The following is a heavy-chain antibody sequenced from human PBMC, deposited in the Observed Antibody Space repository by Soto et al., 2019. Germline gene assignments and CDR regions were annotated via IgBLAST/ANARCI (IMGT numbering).Heavy chain of an antibody. Sequence: EVQLVESGGSLIQPGGSLRLSCAASEFTVSSSYMSWVRQAPGQGLEWVLVIYSGGSTYYADSVKGRFTISRDNAKNTLYLQMNSLRAEDTAVYYCARATGSSGYSDYFDYWGQGTLVTVSS. CDR2: IYSGGST. CDR1: EFTVSSSY. V-gene: IGHV3-53*01. D-gene: IGHD3-22*01. CDR3: ARATGSSGYSDYFDY. J-gene: IGHJ4*02.